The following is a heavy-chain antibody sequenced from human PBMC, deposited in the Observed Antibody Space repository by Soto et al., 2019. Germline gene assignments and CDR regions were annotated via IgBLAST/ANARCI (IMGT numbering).Heavy chain of an antibody. Sequence: EVQLVESGGGLVQPGGSLKLSCAASGFSFSDSVVHWVRQPSGKGLEWLARIRSKDNNYATAYVASVKGRFTISREDAKKTAYLPLNNLRTEDTAVYFCSRHTDPYYYYGMDVWGQGTTVIVSS. CDR2: IRSKDNNYAT. V-gene: IGHV3-73*01. CDR1: GFSFSDSV. J-gene: IGHJ6*02. CDR3: SRHTDPYYYYGMDV.